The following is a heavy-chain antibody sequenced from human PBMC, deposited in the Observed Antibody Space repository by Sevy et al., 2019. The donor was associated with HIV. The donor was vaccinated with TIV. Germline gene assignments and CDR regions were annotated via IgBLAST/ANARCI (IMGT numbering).Heavy chain of an antibody. CDR3: AREGCTRPHHY. D-gene: IGHD2-8*01. CDR1: GFAFYDYS. Sequence: GGSLRLSCAASGFAFYDYSMSWIRQAPGKGLEWVETLSFGCGKINYADSVKGRFTISRDNSKNSFYLQMDNLRVEDTALYYCAREGCTRPHHYWGQGTRVTVSS. CDR2: LSFGCGKI. J-gene: IGHJ4*02. V-gene: IGHV3-23*01.